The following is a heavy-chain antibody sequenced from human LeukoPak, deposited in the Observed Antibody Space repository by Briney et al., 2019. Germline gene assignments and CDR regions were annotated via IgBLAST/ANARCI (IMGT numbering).Heavy chain of an antibody. J-gene: IGHJ6*02. V-gene: IGHV5-51*01. Sequence: GESLKISCKGSGYSFTNYWIAWVRQMPGKGLEWMGTIYPGDSDTRHSPSFQGQVTISADKSISTAYLQWSSLKASDTAMYYCARRYYYASGSLYYGMDVWGQGTTVTVSS. CDR2: IYPGDSDT. CDR3: ARRYYYASGSLYYGMDV. CDR1: GYSFTNYW. D-gene: IGHD3-10*01.